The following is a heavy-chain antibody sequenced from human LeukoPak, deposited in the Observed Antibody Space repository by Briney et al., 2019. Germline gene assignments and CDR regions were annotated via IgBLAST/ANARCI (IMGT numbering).Heavy chain of an antibody. CDR3: AREKARFGELDYYYYYMDV. D-gene: IGHD3-10*01. CDR2: IKQDGSEK. V-gene: IGHV3-7*03. J-gene: IGHJ6*03. CDR1: GFTFGSYG. Sequence: TGGSLRLSCAASGFTFGSYGMHWVRQAPGKGLEWVTNIKQDGSEKYYVDSVKGRFTISRDNAKNSLYLQMSSLRAEDTAVYYCAREKARFGELDYYYYYMDVWGKGTTVTISS.